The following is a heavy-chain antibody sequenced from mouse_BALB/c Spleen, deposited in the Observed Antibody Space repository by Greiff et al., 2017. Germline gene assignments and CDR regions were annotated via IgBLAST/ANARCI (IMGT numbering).Heavy chain of an antibody. J-gene: IGHJ4*01. V-gene: IGHV1-54*01. CDR3: ARGYYVSSYAMDY. D-gene: IGHD1-1*01. Sequence: QVQLQQSGAELVRPGTSVKVSCKASGYAFTNYLIEWVKQRPGQGLEWIGVINPGSGGTNYNEKFKGKATLTADKSSSTAYMQLSSLTSDDSAVYFCARGYYVSSYAMDYWGQGTSVTVSS. CDR1: GYAFTNYL. CDR2: INPGSGGT.